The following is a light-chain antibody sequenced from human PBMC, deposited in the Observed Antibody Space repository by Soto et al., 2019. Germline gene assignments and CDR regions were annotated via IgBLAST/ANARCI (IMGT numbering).Light chain of an antibody. J-gene: IGKJ2*01. V-gene: IGKV3-15*01. CDR3: QQYNNWPPYT. CDR1: QSVSSN. CDR2: GAS. Sequence: EIVMTQSPATLSVSPGERATLSCRASQSVSSNLAWYQQKPGQAPRLLIYGASTRATGIPARFSGSRSGTEFTLTINSLQSEDFAFYYCQQYNNWPPYTFGKGTKLEIK.